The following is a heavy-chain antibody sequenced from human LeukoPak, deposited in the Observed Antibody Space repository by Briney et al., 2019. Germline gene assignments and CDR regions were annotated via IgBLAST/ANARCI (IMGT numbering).Heavy chain of an antibody. D-gene: IGHD3-9*01. Sequence: GGSLRLSCAASGFTFSSYAMHWVRQAPGKGLEWVAVISYDGSNKYYADSVKGRFTISRDNAESSVCLQMNSLRVDDTGLYYCTRDIDDVLTGDDAFDVWGQGTVVTVSS. CDR1: GFTFSSYA. V-gene: IGHV3-30-3*01. CDR2: ISYDGSNK. CDR3: TRDIDDVLTGDDAFDV. J-gene: IGHJ3*01.